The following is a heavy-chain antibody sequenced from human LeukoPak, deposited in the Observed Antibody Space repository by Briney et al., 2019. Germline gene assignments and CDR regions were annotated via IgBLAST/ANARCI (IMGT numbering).Heavy chain of an antibody. J-gene: IGHJ6*02. CDR2: VNPNSGGT. D-gene: IGHD2-21*02. CDR1: GYTFTSYG. Sequence: GASVKVSCKASGYTFTSYGISWVRQAPGQGLEWMGWVNPNSGGTNYAQKFQGWVTMTRDTSISTAYMELSRLRSDDTAVYYCARGRCGGDCSYYYYGMDVWGQGTTVTVSS. CDR3: ARGRCGGDCSYYYYGMDV. V-gene: IGHV1-2*04.